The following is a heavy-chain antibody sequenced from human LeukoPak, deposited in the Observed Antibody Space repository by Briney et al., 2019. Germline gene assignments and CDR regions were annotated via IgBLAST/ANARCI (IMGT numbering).Heavy chain of an antibody. Sequence: GGPLRLSCAASGFTSSSCAMSWVRQAPVKGLEWVSAISGSGGSTYYADSVKGRFTISRDNSKNTLYLQMNSLRAEDTAVYYCAKAQRYGDYVYPLDYWGQGTLVTVSS. CDR3: AKAQRYGDYVYPLDY. V-gene: IGHV3-23*01. J-gene: IGHJ4*02. D-gene: IGHD4-17*01. CDR2: ISGSGGST. CDR1: GFTSSSCA.